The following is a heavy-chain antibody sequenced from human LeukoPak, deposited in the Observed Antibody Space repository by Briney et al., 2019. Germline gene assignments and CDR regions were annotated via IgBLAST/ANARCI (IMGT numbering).Heavy chain of an antibody. CDR3: ARVTADDYYYYGMDV. V-gene: IGHV3-30-3*01. CDR1: GFTFSSYA. D-gene: IGHD6-13*01. J-gene: IGHJ6*02. CDR2: ISYDGSNK. Sequence: GGPLRLSCAASGFTFSSYAMHWVRQAPGKGLEWVAVISYDGSNKYYADSVKGRFTISRDNSKNTLYLQMNSLRAEDTAVYYCARVTADDYYYYGMDVWGQGTTVTVSS.